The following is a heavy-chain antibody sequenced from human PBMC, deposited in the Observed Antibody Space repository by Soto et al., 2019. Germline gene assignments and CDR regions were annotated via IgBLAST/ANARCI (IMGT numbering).Heavy chain of an antibody. Sequence: KTSETLSLTCAVSGGSISSGGYSWSWIRQPPGEGLEWIGYIYHSGSTYYNPSLKSRVTISVDRSKNQFSLKLSSVTAADTAVYYCARYSSSWSFDYWGQGTLVTVSS. J-gene: IGHJ4*02. D-gene: IGHD6-13*01. CDR1: GGSISSGGYS. CDR2: IYHSGST. CDR3: ARYSSSWSFDY. V-gene: IGHV4-30-2*01.